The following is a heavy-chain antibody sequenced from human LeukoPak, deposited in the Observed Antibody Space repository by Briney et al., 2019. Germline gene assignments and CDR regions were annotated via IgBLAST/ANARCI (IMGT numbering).Heavy chain of an antibody. Sequence: SQTLSLTCAISGDSVSSNSAAWNWIRQSPSRGLEWLGRTYYRSKWYNDYAVSVKSRITINPDTSKNQFSLQLNSVTPEDTAVYYCARSIAVAGTTLNYYYYGMDVWGQGTLVTVSS. CDR3: ARSIAVAGTTLNYYYYGMDV. J-gene: IGHJ6*02. D-gene: IGHD6-19*01. CDR2: TYYRSKWYN. V-gene: IGHV6-1*01. CDR1: GDSVSSNSAA.